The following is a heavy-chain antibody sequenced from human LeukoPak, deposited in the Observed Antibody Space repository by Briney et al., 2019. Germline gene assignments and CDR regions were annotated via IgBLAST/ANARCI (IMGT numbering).Heavy chain of an antibody. Sequence: GRSLRLSCAASGFTFDDYGMSWVRQAPGKGLEWVSGISWNSDNIGYADSVKGRFTISGDNAKKSLYLQMNSLRVEDTALYYCAKGFTTTVTTNFDYWGQGTLVTVSS. CDR2: ISWNSDNI. D-gene: IGHD4-17*01. V-gene: IGHV3-9*01. CDR3: AKGFTTTVTTNFDY. CDR1: GFTFDDYG. J-gene: IGHJ4*02.